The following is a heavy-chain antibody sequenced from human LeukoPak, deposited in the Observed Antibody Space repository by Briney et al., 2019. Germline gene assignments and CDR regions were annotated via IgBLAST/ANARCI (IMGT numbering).Heavy chain of an antibody. CDR2: TSNSGS. D-gene: IGHD3-9*01. CDR3: ARGNYDILSDYSLYSPRGGFDH. CDR1: GVSITLYY. Sequence: PSETLSLTCTVSGVSITLYYWTWIRQSPKKGLEWIGDTSNSGSNYNPSLSSRLTISTDTSKNHFSLRLTSVFAADTAVYYCARGNYDILSDYSLYSPRGGFDHWGQGILVTVSS. V-gene: IGHV4-59*01. J-gene: IGHJ4*02.